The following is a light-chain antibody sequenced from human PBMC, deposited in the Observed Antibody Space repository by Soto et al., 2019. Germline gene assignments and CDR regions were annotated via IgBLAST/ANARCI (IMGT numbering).Light chain of an antibody. CDR2: AAS. Sequence: DIQMTQSPSSLSASVGDRVTTTCRASQSISTYLNWYQQKPGKAPKLLIYAASSLQSSVPSGFSGSGSGTEFTLTISNLQPEDFATYYCQQSYNTPLTFGGGTKVDIK. J-gene: IGKJ4*01. V-gene: IGKV1-39*01. CDR1: QSISTY. CDR3: QQSYNTPLT.